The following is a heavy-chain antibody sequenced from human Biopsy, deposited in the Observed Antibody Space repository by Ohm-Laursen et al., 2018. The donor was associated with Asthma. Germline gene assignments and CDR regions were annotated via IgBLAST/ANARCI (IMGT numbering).Heavy chain of an antibody. V-gene: IGHV4-30-2*01. CDR2: LFHSGAP. D-gene: IGHD3-22*01. CDR1: GDSINSGGYS. CDR3: ARMNTMIQAANYYSYAMDV. J-gene: IGHJ6*02. Sequence: QTLSLTCAVSGDSINSGGYSWNLVPQPPGKGLGWVSSLFHSGAPYYNPSLKSRVTISVDRSKRQFSLKVNSVTAADTAVYYCARMNTMIQAANYYSYAMDVWGQGTTVTVSS.